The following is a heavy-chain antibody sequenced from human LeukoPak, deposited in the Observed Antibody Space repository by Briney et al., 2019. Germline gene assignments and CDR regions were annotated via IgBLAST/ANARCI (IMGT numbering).Heavy chain of an antibody. J-gene: IGHJ4*02. D-gene: IGHD3-9*01. CDR1: GYSFTSYW. Sequence: GESLKISCKGSGYSFTSYWSGWVRQMPGKGLEWMGIIYPGDSDTRYSPSFQGQVTISADKSISTAYLQWSSLKASDTAMYYCARLPSDPLRYFDWLSPFDYWGQGTLVTVSS. CDR2: IYPGDSDT. V-gene: IGHV5-51*01. CDR3: ARLPSDPLRYFDWLSPFDY.